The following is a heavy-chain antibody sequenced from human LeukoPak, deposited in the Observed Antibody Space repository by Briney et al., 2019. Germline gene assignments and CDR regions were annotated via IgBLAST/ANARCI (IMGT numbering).Heavy chain of an antibody. J-gene: IGHJ1*01. CDR2: ISGSGGST. D-gene: IGHD2-21*02. Sequence: GGSLRLSCAASGFTFSSYAMSWVRQAPGKGLEWVSAISGSGGSTYYADSVKGRFTISRDNSKNTLYLQMNSLRAEDTAVYYCAKDRYCGGDCYKEYFQHWGQGTLVTVSS. V-gene: IGHV3-23*01. CDR3: AKDRYCGGDCYKEYFQH. CDR1: GFTFSSYA.